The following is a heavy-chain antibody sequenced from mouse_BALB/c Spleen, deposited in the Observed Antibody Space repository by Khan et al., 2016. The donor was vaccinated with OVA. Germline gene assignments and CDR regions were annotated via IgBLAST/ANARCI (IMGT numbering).Heavy chain of an antibody. CDR1: GYTIKDIY. CDR2: TDPANGNT. Sequence: VQLQQSGAELVKPAASLKLSCTASGYTIKDIYIHWVKQRPEKGLERIRRTDPANGNTKYDPKFQGKATITADTSSNTAYLQLSSLTSEDTAVYNCRISTIDAWGQGTTLTVSS. CDR3: RISTIDA. J-gene: IGHJ2*01. V-gene: IGHV14-3*02.